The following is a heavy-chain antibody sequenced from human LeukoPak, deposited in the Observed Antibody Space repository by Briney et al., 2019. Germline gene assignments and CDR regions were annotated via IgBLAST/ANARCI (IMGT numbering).Heavy chain of an antibody. CDR3: ARHVRDSSGYYLFDY. CDR1: GGSFSGYS. V-gene: IGHV4-30-2*01. D-gene: IGHD3-22*01. J-gene: IGHJ4*02. Sequence: PSETLSLTCAVYGGSFSGYSWSWIRQPPGKGLEWIGYIYHSGSTYYNPSLKSRVTISVDRSKNQFSLKLSSVAAADTAVYYCARHVRDSSGYYLFDYWGQGTLVTVSS. CDR2: IYHSGST.